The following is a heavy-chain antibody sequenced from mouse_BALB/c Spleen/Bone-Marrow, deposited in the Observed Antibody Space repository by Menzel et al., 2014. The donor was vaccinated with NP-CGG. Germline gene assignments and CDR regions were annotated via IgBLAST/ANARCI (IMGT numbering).Heavy chain of an antibody. CDR2: INPSSGYT. D-gene: IGHD2-14*01. J-gene: IGHJ4*01. CDR3: ARRYDYAMDY. V-gene: IGHV1-4*01. Sequence: QVQLQQSEAELARPGASVKMSCKASGYTFXSYTMHWVKQRPGQGLEWIGYINPSSGYTNYNQKIKDKTTLTADKSSSTAYMQLSSLTSEDSAVYYCARRYDYAMDYWGQGTSVTVSS. CDR1: GYTFXSYT.